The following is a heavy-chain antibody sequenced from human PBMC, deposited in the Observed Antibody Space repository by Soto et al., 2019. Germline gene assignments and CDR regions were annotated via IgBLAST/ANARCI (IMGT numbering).Heavy chain of an antibody. V-gene: IGHV3-72*01. J-gene: IGHJ6*03. Sequence: EVQLVESGGGLVQPGGSLRLSCAASGFTFSDHYMDWVRQAPGKGLEWVGRTRNKANSYTTEYAASVKGRFTISRDDSKNSLYLQMNSLKTEDTAVYYCARVVSAFTYYYYYYMDVWGKGTTVTVSS. CDR1: GFTFSDHY. CDR2: TRNKANSYTT. CDR3: ARVVSAFTYYYYYYMDV.